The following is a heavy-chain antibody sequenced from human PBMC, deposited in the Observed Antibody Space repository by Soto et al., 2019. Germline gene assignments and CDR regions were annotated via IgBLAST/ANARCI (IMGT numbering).Heavy chain of an antibody. CDR3: AKDHGYD. CDR2: ISGSGGST. Sequence: EVQLLESGGGMVQPGGSLRLSCAASGFTFSSYAMSWVLQAPGKGLEWVSAISGSGGSTYYAASVKGRFTISKDNSKNTLYLQINSLRAEATAVYYCAKDHGYDWGQGTLVTVSS. D-gene: IGHD5-18*01. J-gene: IGHJ4*02. CDR1: GFTFSSYA. V-gene: IGHV3-23*01.